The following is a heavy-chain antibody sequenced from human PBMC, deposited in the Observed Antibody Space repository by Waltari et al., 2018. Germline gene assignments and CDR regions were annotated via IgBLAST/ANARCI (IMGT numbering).Heavy chain of an antibody. V-gene: IGHV4-39*01. CDR1: GGSISSSSYY. Sequence: QLQLQESGPGLVKPSETLSLTCTVSGGSISSSSYYWGWIRQPPGMGLEWIGSIYYSGSTFYNPSLKSLVTISVDTSKNQFSLKLSAVTAADTAVYYCARQVTYYDSSGYSAYAFDIWGQGTMVTVSS. CDR2: IYYSGST. J-gene: IGHJ3*02. D-gene: IGHD3-22*01. CDR3: ARQVTYYDSSGYSAYAFDI.